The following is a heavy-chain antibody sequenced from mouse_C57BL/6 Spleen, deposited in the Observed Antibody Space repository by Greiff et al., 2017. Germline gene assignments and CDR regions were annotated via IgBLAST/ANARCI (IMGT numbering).Heavy chain of an antibody. Sequence: EVQRVESGGGLVQPGGSLKLSCAASGFTFSDYYMYWVRPTPEKRLEWVAYISNGGGSTYYPDTVKGRFTISRDNAKNTLYLQMSRLKSEDTAMYYCARQRDDYDGGIDYWGQGTTLTVSS. CDR1: GFTFSDYY. V-gene: IGHV5-12*01. J-gene: IGHJ2*01. CDR3: ARQRDDYDGGIDY. D-gene: IGHD2-4*01. CDR2: ISNGGGST.